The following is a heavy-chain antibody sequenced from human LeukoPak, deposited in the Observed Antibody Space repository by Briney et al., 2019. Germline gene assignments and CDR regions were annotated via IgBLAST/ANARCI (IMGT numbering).Heavy chain of an antibody. Sequence: SVKVSCKASGGTFSSYAISWVRQAPGQGLEWMGGIIPIFGTANYAQRFQGRVTITADESTSTAYMELSSLRSEDTAVYYCARGYSSLTGNYYGMDVWGQGTTVTVSS. D-gene: IGHD6-13*01. CDR2: IIPIFGTA. CDR3: ARGYSSLTGNYYGMDV. J-gene: IGHJ6*02. CDR1: GGTFSSYA. V-gene: IGHV1-69*13.